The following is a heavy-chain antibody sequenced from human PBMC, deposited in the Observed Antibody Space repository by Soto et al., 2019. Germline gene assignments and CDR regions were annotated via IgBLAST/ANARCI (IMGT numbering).Heavy chain of an antibody. Sequence: PGGSLRLSCAASGFTFSSYGMHWVRQAPGKGLEWVAVIWYDGSNKYYADSVKGRFTISRDNSKNTLYLQMNSLRAEDTAVYYCARERRDYYDSSGLVYWGQGTLVTVSS. CDR1: GFTFSSYG. CDR2: IWYDGSNK. CDR3: ARERRDYYDSSGLVY. J-gene: IGHJ4*02. D-gene: IGHD3-22*01. V-gene: IGHV3-33*01.